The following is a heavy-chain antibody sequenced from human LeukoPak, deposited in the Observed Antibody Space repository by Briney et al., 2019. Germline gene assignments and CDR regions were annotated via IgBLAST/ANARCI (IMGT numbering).Heavy chain of an antibody. V-gene: IGHV1-69*13. CDR3: AVNIVATTLACDY. CDR2: IIPIFGTA. J-gene: IGHJ4*02. Sequence: ASVKVSCKASGGTFSSYAISWVRQAPGQGLEWMGGIIPIFGTANYAQEFQGRVTITADESTSTAYMELSSLRSEDTAVYYCAVNIVATTLACDYWGQGTLVTVSS. D-gene: IGHD5-12*01. CDR1: GGTFSSYA.